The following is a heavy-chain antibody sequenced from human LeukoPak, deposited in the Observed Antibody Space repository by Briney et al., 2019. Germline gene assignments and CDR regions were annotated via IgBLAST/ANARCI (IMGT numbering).Heavy chain of an antibody. CDR3: AKDIQSSSWYDY. D-gene: IGHD6-13*01. CDR2: ISGSGGST. J-gene: IGHJ4*02. CDR1: GLTFSSHK. V-gene: IGHV3-23*01. Sequence: GGSLRLSCAASGLTFSSHKMHWVRQAPGKGLEWVSAISGSGGSTYYADSVKGRFTISRDNSKNTLYLQMNSLRAEDTAVYYCAKDIQSSSWYDYWGQGTLVTVSS.